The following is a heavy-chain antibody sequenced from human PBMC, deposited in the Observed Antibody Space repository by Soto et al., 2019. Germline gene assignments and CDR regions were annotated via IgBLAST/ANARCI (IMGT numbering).Heavy chain of an antibody. D-gene: IGHD4-17*01. J-gene: IGHJ4*02. CDR1: GFSLRGYS. CDR2: ISGSGTTI. Sequence: EVQLVESGGGFVQPGGSLRLSCAASGFSLRGYSMIWVRQAPGKGLEWVSYISGSGTTIYYADSMKGRFTISRDNAKNSVYLQMNSLGDEDTAVYYCARGAGYGDYGGYWGQGTLVTVSS. V-gene: IGHV3-48*02. CDR3: ARGAGYGDYGGY.